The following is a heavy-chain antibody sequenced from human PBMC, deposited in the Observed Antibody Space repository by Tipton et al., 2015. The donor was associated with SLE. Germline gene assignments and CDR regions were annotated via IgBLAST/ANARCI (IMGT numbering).Heavy chain of an antibody. Sequence: TLSLTCSVSGGSISSGSYFWTWIRQPAGKGLEWIGRINTSGGTLYNPSLKSRVTISVDTPKNQFSLRGSSVTAADTAVYYCARNADGSFDYWGQGTLVTVSS. V-gene: IGHV4-61*02. CDR2: INTSGGT. D-gene: IGHD1-14*01. CDR3: ARNADGSFDY. J-gene: IGHJ4*02. CDR1: GGSISSGSYF.